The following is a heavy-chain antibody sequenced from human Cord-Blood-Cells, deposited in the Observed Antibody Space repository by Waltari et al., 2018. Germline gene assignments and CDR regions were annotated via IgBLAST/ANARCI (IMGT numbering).Heavy chain of an antibody. CDR2: IYHSGRP. Sequence: QVQLQESGPGLVKPSETLSLTCTVSGYSISSGYYWGWIRQPPGKGLEWIGSIYHSGRPYYNPSLKSRVTISVDTSKNQFSLKLSSVTAADTAVYYCARVNYSNYFDYWGQGTLVTVSS. J-gene: IGHJ4*02. D-gene: IGHD4-4*01. CDR3: ARVNYSNYFDY. V-gene: IGHV4-38-2*02. CDR1: GYSISSGYY.